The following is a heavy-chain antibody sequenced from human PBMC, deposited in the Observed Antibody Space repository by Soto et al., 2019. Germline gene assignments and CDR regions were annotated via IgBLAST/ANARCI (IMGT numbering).Heavy chain of an antibody. CDR3: ARDIGFDYVN. D-gene: IGHD3-16*01. J-gene: IGHJ4*02. CDR1: EFNVMSYW. Sequence: GGSLRLSCAVSEFNVMSYWMSWVRQAPGKGLEWVASIKEDGSEIYYLQSVRGRFTISGDSAGNALHLAMNYLSAEDTGVYFCARDIGFDYVNWGQGTLVTAPQ. V-gene: IGHV3-7*01. CDR2: IKEDGSEI.